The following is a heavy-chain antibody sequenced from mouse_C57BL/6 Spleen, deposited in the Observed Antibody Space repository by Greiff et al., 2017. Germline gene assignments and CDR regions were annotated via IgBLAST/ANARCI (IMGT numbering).Heavy chain of an antibody. J-gene: IGHJ1*03. V-gene: IGHV1-80*01. CDR3: ARRGDWFDV. D-gene: IGHD3-3*01. CDR1: GYAFSSHW. Sequence: VKLQESGAELVKPGASVKISCKASGYAFSSHWMNWVKQRPGKGLEWIGQIYPGDGDTNYNGKFKGKATLTADKSSSTAYMQLSSLTSEDSAVYFCARRGDWFDVWGTGTTVTVSS. CDR2: IYPGDGDT.